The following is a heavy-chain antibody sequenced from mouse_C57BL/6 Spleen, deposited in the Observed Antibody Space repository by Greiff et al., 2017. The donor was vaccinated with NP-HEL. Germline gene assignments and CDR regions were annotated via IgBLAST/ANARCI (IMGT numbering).Heavy chain of an antibody. CDR2: IDPSDSET. J-gene: IGHJ2*01. V-gene: IGHV1-52*01. Sequence: VQLQQPGAELVRPGSSVKLSCKASGYTFTSYWMHWVKQRPIQGLEWIGNIDPSDSETHYNQKFKDKATLTVDKSSSTAYMQLSSLTSEDSAVYYCARGRIFPTVVDFDYWGQGTTLTVSS. CDR3: ARGRIFPTVVDFDY. D-gene: IGHD1-1*01. CDR1: GYTFTSYW.